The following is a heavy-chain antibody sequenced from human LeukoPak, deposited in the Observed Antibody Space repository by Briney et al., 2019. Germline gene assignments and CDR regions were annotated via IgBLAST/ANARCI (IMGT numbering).Heavy chain of an antibody. D-gene: IGHD3-3*01. Sequence: GGSLRLSCAASGFTFSSYSMNWVRQAPGKGLEWVSSISSSSRYTYYADSVKGRFTISRDNAKNSLYLQMNSLRAEDTAVYYCARDFLEWLPYSWGQGTLVTVSS. CDR3: ARDFLEWLPYS. CDR2: ISSSSRYT. CDR1: GFTFSSYS. J-gene: IGHJ4*02. V-gene: IGHV3-21*01.